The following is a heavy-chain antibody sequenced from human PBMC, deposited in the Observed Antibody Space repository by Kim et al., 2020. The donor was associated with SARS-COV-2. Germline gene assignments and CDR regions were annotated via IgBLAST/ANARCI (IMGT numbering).Heavy chain of an antibody. CDR3: ARGRDLIGARYFDY. D-gene: IGHD6-6*01. J-gene: IGHJ4*03. CDR1: GASVGSSYYY. Sequence: SETLSLTCTVSGASVGSSYYYWGWFRQPPGKRLEWIASVYYSGITYIQSSLKSRVTISLDKSKNQMPLQLSSVTAADTAVYYCARGRDLIGARYFDYWG. V-gene: IGHV4-39*06. CDR2: VYYSGIT.